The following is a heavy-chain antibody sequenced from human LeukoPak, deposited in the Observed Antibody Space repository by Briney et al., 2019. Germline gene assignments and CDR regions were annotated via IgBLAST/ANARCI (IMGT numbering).Heavy chain of an antibody. CDR2: IYYTGST. CDR3: ASSYFYDGNRYFDY. Sequence: SETLSLTCNVPGGSITSYYWNWIRQPPGKGLEWIGYIYYTGSTNSNPSLKSRVTISLDTSKNQFSLKLSSATAADTGIYYCASSYFYDGNRYFDYWGQGALVTVSS. V-gene: IGHV4-59*08. CDR1: GGSITSYY. J-gene: IGHJ4*02. D-gene: IGHD3-22*01.